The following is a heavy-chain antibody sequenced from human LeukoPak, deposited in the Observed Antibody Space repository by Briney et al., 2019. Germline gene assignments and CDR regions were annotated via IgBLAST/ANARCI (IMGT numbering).Heavy chain of an antibody. CDR3: ALADPLTMVRGVIPDQH. D-gene: IGHD3-10*01. Sequence: ASVKVSCKASGGTFSSYAISWVRQAPGQGLEWMGGIIPIFGTANYAQKFQGRVTITADESTSTAYMELSSLRSEDTAVYYCALADPLTMVRGVIPDQHWGQGTLVTVSS. J-gene: IGHJ1*01. CDR1: GGTFSSYA. V-gene: IGHV1-69*01. CDR2: IIPIFGTA.